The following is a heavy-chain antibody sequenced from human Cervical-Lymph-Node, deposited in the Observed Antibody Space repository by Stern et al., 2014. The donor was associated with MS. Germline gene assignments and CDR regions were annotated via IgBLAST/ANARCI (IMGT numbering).Heavy chain of an antibody. Sequence: VQLVESGPRLVKPSDTLSLTCTVTGGSISTAYYWGWIRQSPGKGLEWIGSIYYSGNTYYNASLKSRVTISVDKSKHQFSLKLPSATAADTAVYYCARQVIFCSGGSCYQFDYWGQGILVTVSS. D-gene: IGHD2-15*01. CDR3: ARQVIFCSGGSCYQFDY. CDR2: IYYSGNT. J-gene: IGHJ4*02. V-gene: IGHV4-39*01. CDR1: GGSISTAYY.